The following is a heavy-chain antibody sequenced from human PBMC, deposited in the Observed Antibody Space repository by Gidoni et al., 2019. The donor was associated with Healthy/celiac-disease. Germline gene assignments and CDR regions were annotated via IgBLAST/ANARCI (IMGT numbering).Heavy chain of an antibody. CDR2: IRAYNGNT. CDR3: AREAESSSWRAFDI. Sequence: QLQLFQAGDEVQKPSASLNLSCQASGSPFSSYGISWVRQAPGQGRERMVWIRAYNGNTNYAQKLQGRVTMPTDTSTSTAYMELRSLRSDDTAVYYCAREAESSSWRAFDIWGQGTMVTVSS. J-gene: IGHJ3*02. CDR1: GSPFSSYG. V-gene: IGHV1-18*01. D-gene: IGHD6-13*01.